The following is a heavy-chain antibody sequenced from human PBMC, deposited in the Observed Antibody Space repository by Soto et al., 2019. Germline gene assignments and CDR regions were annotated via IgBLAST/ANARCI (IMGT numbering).Heavy chain of an antibody. CDR3: ARGTFYYDSSGYRHFDY. CDR1: GGTFSTYG. Sequence: QVQLVQSGAEVKKGGSSVKVSCKASGGTFSTYGIGWVRQAPGQGLEWMGGIIPMFGSAKYAQKFQGRVTITADESTNTLYMGLSSLRSEDTAVYYCARGTFYYDSSGYRHFDYWGQGTLVTVSS. CDR2: IIPMFGSA. D-gene: IGHD3-22*01. J-gene: IGHJ4*02. V-gene: IGHV1-69*01.